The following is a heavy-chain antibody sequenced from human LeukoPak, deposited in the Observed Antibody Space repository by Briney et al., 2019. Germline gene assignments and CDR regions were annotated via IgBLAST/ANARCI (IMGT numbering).Heavy chain of an antibody. J-gene: IGHJ4*02. Sequence: SETLSLTCTVSGGSISSGDYYWSWIRQPPGKGLEWIGYIYYSGSTYYNPSLKSRVTISVDTSKNQFSLKLSSVTAADTAVYYCAGYCSSTSCFTYDYWGQGTLVTVSS. CDR1: GGSISSGDYY. CDR2: IYYSGST. D-gene: IGHD2-2*02. CDR3: AGYCSSTSCFTYDY. V-gene: IGHV4-30-4*08.